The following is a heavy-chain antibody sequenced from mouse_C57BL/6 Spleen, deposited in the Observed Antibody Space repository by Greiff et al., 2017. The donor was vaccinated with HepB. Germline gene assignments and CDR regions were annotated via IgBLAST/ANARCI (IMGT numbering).Heavy chain of an antibody. CDR2: IYPGDGDT. V-gene: IGHV1-82*01. CDR3: ARRYYGYDNYAMDY. Sequence: QVQLKQSGPELVKPGASVKISCKASGYAFSSSWMNWVKQRPGEGLEWIGRIYPGDGDTNYNGKFKGKATLTADKSSSTAYMQLSSLTSEDSAVYFCARRYYGYDNYAMDYWGQGTSVTVSS. CDR1: GYAFSSSW. D-gene: IGHD2-2*01. J-gene: IGHJ4*01.